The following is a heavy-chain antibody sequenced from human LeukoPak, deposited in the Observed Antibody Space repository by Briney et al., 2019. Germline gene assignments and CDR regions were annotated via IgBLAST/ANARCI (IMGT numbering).Heavy chain of an antibody. J-gene: IGHJ4*02. CDR1: GGSFSGYY. CDR2: INHSGST. D-gene: IGHD2-21*02. V-gene: IGHV4-34*01. CDR3: ARWVVVTARRFDY. Sequence: PSETLSPTCAVYGGSFSGYYWGWIRQPPGKGLEWIGEINHSGSTNYNPSLKSRVTISVDTSKNQFSLKLSSVTAADTAVYYCARWVVVTARRFDYWGQGTLVTVSS.